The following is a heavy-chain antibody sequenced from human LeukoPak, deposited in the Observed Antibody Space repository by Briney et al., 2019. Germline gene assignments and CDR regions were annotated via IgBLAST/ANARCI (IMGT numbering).Heavy chain of an antibody. CDR3: ARVYYYDNSGYGKDYFDY. J-gene: IGHJ4*02. V-gene: IGHV4-30-4*01. CDR1: GGSFSGYY. D-gene: IGHD3-22*01. CDR2: IYYSGST. Sequence: SETLSLTCAVYGGSFSGYYWSWIRQPPGKGLEWIGYIYYSGSTYYNPSLKSRVTISVDTSKNQFSLKVSAVTAAGTAVYYCARVYYYDNSGYGKDYFDYWGQGTLVTVSS.